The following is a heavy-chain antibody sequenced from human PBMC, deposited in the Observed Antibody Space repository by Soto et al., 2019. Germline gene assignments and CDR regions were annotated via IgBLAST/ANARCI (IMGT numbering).Heavy chain of an antibody. CDR3: SRRARQEFYDMDA. Sequence: EVQLAESGGGLAQPGGSLRLSCAASGFTLSGYAIDWVRQAPGKGLEYVSGISSNGVGTYYANSVQGRFTIYRDNSKNTGYFQVGRLRPEDQAVYCFSRRARQEFYDMDAWGKGIPVPVS. V-gene: IGHV3-64*01. CDR2: ISSNGVGT. CDR1: GFTLSGYA. J-gene: IGHJ6*03.